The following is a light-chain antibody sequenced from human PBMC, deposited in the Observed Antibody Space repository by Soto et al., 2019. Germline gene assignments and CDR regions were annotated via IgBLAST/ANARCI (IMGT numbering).Light chain of an antibody. CDR3: VLYMGSGISV. V-gene: IGLV8-61*01. J-gene: IGLJ1*01. Sequence: QTVVTQEPSFSVSPGGTVTLTCGLSSGSVSTSYYPSWYQQTPGQAPRTLIYSTNTRSSGVPDRFSGSILGKKAALTITGAQADDESDYYCVLYMGSGISVFGTGTKVTVL. CDR2: STN. CDR1: SGSVSTSYY.